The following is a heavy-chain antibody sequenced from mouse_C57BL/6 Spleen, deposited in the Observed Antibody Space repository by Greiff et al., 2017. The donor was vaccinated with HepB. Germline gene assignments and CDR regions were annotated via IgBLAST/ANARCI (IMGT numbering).Heavy chain of an antibody. D-gene: IGHD1-1*02. CDR1: GYTFTSYW. Sequence: QVQLKQPGAELVKPGASVKLSCKASGYTFTSYWMHWVKQRPGQGLEWIGMIHPNSGSTNYNEKFKSKATLTVDNSSSTAYMQLSSLQSEDSAVYYCARWWDRFAYWGQGTLVTVSA. V-gene: IGHV1-64*01. J-gene: IGHJ3*01. CDR3: ARWWDRFAY. CDR2: IHPNSGST.